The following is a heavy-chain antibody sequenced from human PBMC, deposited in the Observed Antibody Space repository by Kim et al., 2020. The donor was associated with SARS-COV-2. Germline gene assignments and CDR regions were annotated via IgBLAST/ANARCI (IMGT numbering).Heavy chain of an antibody. J-gene: IGHJ6*02. V-gene: IGHV6-1*01. Sequence: YAVSVKSRITINPDTSKNQFSLQLNSVTPEDTAVYYCARAPKGRQNPMDVWGQGTTVTVSS. CDR3: ARAPKGRQNPMDV.